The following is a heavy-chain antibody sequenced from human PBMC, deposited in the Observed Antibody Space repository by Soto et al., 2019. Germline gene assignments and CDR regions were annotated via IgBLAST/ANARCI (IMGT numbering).Heavy chain of an antibody. V-gene: IGHV4-59*01. CDR1: GGSISSYY. CDR3: ARVRTTPYMDV. Sequence: PSETLSLTCTVSGGSISSYYWSWIRQPPGKGLEWIGYIYYSGSTNYNPSLKSRVTISVDTSKNQFSLKLSSVTAADTAVYYCARVRTTPYMDVWGKGTTVTVSS. D-gene: IGHD4-4*01. CDR2: IYYSGST. J-gene: IGHJ6*03.